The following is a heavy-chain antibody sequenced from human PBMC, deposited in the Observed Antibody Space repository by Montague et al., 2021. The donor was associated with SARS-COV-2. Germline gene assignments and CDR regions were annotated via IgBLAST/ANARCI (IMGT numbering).Heavy chain of an antibody. V-gene: IGHV2-26*01. Sequence: PALVKPTQTLTLTCTVSGFSLNNRLGVTWIRQPPGKAPEWLAHIFLNGEQSVSTSLKTRLTVSRDTSKSQVVLSMTNVDPADTATYYCARVRSDPPLLYLGVWDYYFDFWGQGILVSVSS. CDR3: ARVRSDPPLLYLGVWDYYFDF. D-gene: IGHD3-16*02. J-gene: IGHJ4*02. CDR1: GFSLNNRLG. CDR2: IFLNGEQ.